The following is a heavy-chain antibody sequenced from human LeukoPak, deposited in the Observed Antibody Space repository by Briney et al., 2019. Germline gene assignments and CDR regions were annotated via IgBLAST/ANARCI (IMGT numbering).Heavy chain of an antibody. V-gene: IGHV3-23*01. CDR3: AREVVEWLVWVWFDP. D-gene: IGHD6-19*01. CDR1: GFTFSTYV. CDR2: VSESGVGT. J-gene: IGHJ5*02. Sequence: GGSLRLSCVASGFTFSTYVMGWVRQVPGKGLEWVSSVSESGVGTYYADSVKGRFTISRDNAKNSLYLQMNSLRAEDTAVYYCAREVVEWLVWVWFDPWGQGTLVTVSS.